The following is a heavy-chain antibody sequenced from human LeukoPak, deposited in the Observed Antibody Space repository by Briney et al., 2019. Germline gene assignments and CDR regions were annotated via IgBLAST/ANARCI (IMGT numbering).Heavy chain of an antibody. J-gene: IGHJ4*02. CDR3: AKTPAKIPFNGSYYYFDY. V-gene: IGHV3-23*01. Sequence: PGGSLRLSCAASGFTFSSYAMSWVRQAPGKGLEWVSAISGSGGSTYYADSVKGRFTISRDNSKNTLYLQMNSLRAEDTAVYYCAKTPAKIPFNGSYYYFDYWGQGTLVTVSS. CDR1: GFTFSSYA. D-gene: IGHD1-26*01. CDR2: ISGSGGST.